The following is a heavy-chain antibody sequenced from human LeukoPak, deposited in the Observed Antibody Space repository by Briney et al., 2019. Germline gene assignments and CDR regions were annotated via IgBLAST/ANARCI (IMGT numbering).Heavy chain of an antibody. CDR1: GDSMSSYY. CDR3: ARFSAPLRFRIDY. Sequence: SETLSLTCTVSGDSMSSYYWSWIRQPPGKGLEWIAYISYSGSTKYNPSLQNRVTISIDTSKDQFSLKLSTVTAADTALYYCARFSAPLRFRIDYWGQGTLVTVSS. J-gene: IGHJ4*02. CDR2: ISYSGST. D-gene: IGHD3-16*01. V-gene: IGHV4-59*01.